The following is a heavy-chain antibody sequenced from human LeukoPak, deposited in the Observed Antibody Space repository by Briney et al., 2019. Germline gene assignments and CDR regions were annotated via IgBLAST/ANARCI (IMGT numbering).Heavy chain of an antibody. CDR1: GSTFTSYG. Sequence: ASLKVSCKASGSTFTSYGISWVRQAPGQGLEWMGWISAYNGNTNYAQKLQGRVTMTTDTSTSTAYMELRSLRSDDTAVYYCARGYCSSTSCSDYYYYGMDVWGQGTTVTVSS. J-gene: IGHJ6*02. V-gene: IGHV1-18*01. D-gene: IGHD2-2*01. CDR2: ISAYNGNT. CDR3: ARGYCSSTSCSDYYYYGMDV.